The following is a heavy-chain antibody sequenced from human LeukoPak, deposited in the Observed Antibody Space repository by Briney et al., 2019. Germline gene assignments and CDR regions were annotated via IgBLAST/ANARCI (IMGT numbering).Heavy chain of an antibody. J-gene: IGHJ3*02. CDR1: EFTFSSYW. V-gene: IGHV3-23*01. CDR3: AKKRDAFDI. Sequence: GGSLRLSCAASEFTFSSYWMSWVRQAPGKRPEWVSSLTDSGATTYYVDSVKGRFAISRDNSKNTLYLHMNSLGAKDTAMYYCAKKRDAFDIWGQGTVVTVSS. D-gene: IGHD5-24*01. CDR2: LTDSGATT.